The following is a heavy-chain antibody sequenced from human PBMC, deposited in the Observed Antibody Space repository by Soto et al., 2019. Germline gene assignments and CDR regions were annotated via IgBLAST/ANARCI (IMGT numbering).Heavy chain of an antibody. J-gene: IGHJ2*01. D-gene: IGHD4-17*01. Sequence: EVQLVQSGVEVTKPGESLKISCQASGYNFAKYWIGWARQMPGKGLEWVGLIYPDNSDVKYIPSFQGLVTIPADRSISTAYLLWGSLEASYTAMFYWVRLREMPTVDWYFYLWGRGTLVTVSS. CDR3: VRLREMPTVDWYFYL. V-gene: IGHV5-51*01. CDR1: GYNFAKYW. CDR2: IYPDNSDV.